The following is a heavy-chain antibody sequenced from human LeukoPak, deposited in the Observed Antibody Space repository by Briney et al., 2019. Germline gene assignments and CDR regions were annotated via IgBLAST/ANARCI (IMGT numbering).Heavy chain of an antibody. V-gene: IGHV1-2*02. D-gene: IGHD2-15*01. CDR3: ASRSRYCSGGSCIDY. CDR2: INPNSGGT. Sequence: ASVKASCKASGYTFTGYYMHWVRQAPGQGLEWMGWINPNSGGTNYAQKFQGRVTMTRDTSISTAYMELSRLRSDDTAVYYCASRSRYCSGGSCIDYWGQGTLVTVSS. J-gene: IGHJ4*02. CDR1: GYTFTGYY.